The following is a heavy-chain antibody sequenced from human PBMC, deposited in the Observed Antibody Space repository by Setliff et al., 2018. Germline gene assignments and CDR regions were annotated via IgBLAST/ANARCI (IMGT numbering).Heavy chain of an antibody. D-gene: IGHD2-15*01. CDR3: ARTCSGSGCYAGLES. V-gene: IGHV3-30*04. Sequence: GGSLRLSCAASGFTFSSYAMHWVRQAPGKGLEWVAVISYDGSNKYYADSVKGRFTISRDNSKNTLYLQMNSLRPEDTAVYYCARTCSGSGCYAGLESWGQGTLVTVSS. CDR2: ISYDGSNK. J-gene: IGHJ4*02. CDR1: GFTFSSYA.